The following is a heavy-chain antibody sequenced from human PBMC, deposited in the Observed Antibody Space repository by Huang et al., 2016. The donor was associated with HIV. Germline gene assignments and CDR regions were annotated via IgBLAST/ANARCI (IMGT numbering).Heavy chain of an antibody. V-gene: IGHV1-18*01. J-gene: IGHJ3*02. CDR2: ISASRWDK. Sequence: QIQLMQSGPELKQPGASVKVSCKASGYTFTSYGITWVRQAPGQGPEWMGWISASRWDKEDAQKFQGRVTLTTDTSTNIAYMELRSLRSDDTAKYYCARDPKYHRIGYYRQRRGIDIWGQGTMVIVSS. CDR3: ARDPKYHRIGYYRQRRGIDI. D-gene: IGHD3-22*01. CDR1: GYTFTSYG.